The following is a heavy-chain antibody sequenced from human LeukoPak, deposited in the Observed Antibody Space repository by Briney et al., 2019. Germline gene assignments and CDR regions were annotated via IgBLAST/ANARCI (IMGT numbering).Heavy chain of an antibody. CDR3: ATYKYGSGSLSYFFEY. Sequence: GGSLRLSCAASGFTSSSYWMTWVRQAPGKGLEWVANIKQDGSEKYYVDSVKGRFTISRDNAKNSLYLQMNSLRAEDTAVYYCATYKYGSGSLSYFFEYWGQGTLVAVSS. J-gene: IGHJ4*02. CDR1: GFTSSSYW. D-gene: IGHD3-10*01. CDR2: IKQDGSEK. V-gene: IGHV3-7*01.